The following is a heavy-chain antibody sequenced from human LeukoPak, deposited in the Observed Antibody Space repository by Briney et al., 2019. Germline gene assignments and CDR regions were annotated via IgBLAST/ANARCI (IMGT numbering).Heavy chain of an antibody. D-gene: IGHD3-22*01. Sequence: WASVKVSCKASGYTFTSYGISWVRQAPGQGLEWMGWISAYNGNTNYAQKLQGRVTMTTDTSTSTAYMELRSLRPDDTAVYYCARDYPNYYDSSGYRGDWFDPWGQGTLVTVSS. V-gene: IGHV1-18*01. J-gene: IGHJ5*02. CDR2: ISAYNGNT. CDR3: ARDYPNYYDSSGYRGDWFDP. CDR1: GYTFTSYG.